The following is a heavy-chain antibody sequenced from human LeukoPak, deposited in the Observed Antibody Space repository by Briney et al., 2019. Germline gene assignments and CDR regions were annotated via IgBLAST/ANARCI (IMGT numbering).Heavy chain of an antibody. CDR3: ARVNGKNNDIFEN. Sequence: GASVTVSCKASGYTFTAYYIHWVRQAPGQGLEWMGWIYPNSGDTRFPQKFQDRVTLTRDTSINTVYMELRSLTSDDTAVYYCARVNGKNNDIFENWGQGTMVTVSS. V-gene: IGHV1-2*02. D-gene: IGHD2/OR15-2a*01. CDR1: GYTFTAYY. J-gene: IGHJ3*02. CDR2: IYPNSGDT.